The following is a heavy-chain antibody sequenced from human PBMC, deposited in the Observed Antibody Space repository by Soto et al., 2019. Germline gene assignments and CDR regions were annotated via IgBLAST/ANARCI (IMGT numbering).Heavy chain of an antibody. CDR3: ARDSLSGYYFDY. D-gene: IGHD3-22*01. Sequence: QLQLQESGSGLVKPSQTLSLTCVVSGDSISSGGYSWNWIRQPPGKGLEWIGHTYHSGGTLYNPSLDSRVTISVDKSNNQFSLRLTSVTAADTAVYYCARDSLSGYYFDYWGQGTLVTVSS. J-gene: IGHJ4*02. CDR1: GDSISSGGYS. V-gene: IGHV4-30-2*01. CDR2: TYHSGGT.